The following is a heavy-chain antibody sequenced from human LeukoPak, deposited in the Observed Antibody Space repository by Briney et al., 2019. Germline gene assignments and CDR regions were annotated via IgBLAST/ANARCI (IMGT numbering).Heavy chain of an antibody. D-gene: IGHD3-10*01. V-gene: IGHV4-38-2*02. CDR2: FFHSGST. CDR1: GYSISSGYY. CDR3: ARFAYYYGSGSLAYYFDY. J-gene: IGHJ4*02. Sequence: SETLSLTCTVSGYSISSGYYWGWIRQPPGKGLEWIGSFFHSGSTYYNPSLKSRVTISVDASKNQFSLKLSSVTAADTAVYYCARFAYYYGSGSLAYYFDYWGQGTLVTVSS.